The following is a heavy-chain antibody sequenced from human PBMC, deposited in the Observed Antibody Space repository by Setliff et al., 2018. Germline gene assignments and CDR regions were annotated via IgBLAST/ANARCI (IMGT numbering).Heavy chain of an antibody. J-gene: IGHJ3*02. Sequence: SETLSLTCTVSGGSISSYYWSWMRQPPGKGLEWIGYMYISGITNSNPSLKSRVTMSLDTSRNQFSLQLSSVTAADTAVYYCAKIKAGGGSFDIWGQGTMVTVSS. V-gene: IGHV4-4*08. CDR1: GGSISSYY. CDR2: MYISGIT. CDR3: AKIKAGGGSFDI. D-gene: IGHD3-16*01.